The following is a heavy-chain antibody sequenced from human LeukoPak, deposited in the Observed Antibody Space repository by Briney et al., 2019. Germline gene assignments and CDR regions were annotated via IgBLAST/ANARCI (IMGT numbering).Heavy chain of an antibody. J-gene: IGHJ6*02. CDR1: GYTFTSYA. D-gene: IGHD3-9*01. CDR3: ARVPGYYYYYYYGMDV. Sequence: ASVKVSCKASGYTFTSYAMHWVRQAPGQRLEWMGWINAGNGNTKYSQKFQGRVTITRDTSASTAYMELSSLRSEDTAVYYCARVPGYYYYYYYGMDVWGQGTTVTVSS. CDR2: INAGNGNT. V-gene: IGHV1-3*01.